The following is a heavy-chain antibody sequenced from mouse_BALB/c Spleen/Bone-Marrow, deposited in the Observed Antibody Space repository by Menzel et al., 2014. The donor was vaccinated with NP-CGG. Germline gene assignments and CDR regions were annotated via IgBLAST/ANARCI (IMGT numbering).Heavy chain of an antibody. V-gene: IGHV3-1*02. J-gene: IGHJ2*01. CDR1: CFSITRGYS. Sequence: VQLKDSGPELVKPSPSLSLTFTVTCFSITRGYSWPWIRQVSGNKLEWMGYIHYSGSTNYNPSLKSRFSITRDTSKNQFFLQLNSVTTEDTATYYCARVYGNYDYWGQGTTLTVSS. CDR3: ARVYGNYDY. D-gene: IGHD2-10*02. CDR2: IHYSGST.